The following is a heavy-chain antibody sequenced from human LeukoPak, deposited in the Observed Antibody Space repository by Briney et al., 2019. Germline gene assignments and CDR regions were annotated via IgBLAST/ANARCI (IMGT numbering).Heavy chain of an antibody. V-gene: IGHV3-30-3*01. Sequence: GGSLRLSCAASGFTFSSYTMNWVRRAPGKGLEWVAVISYDGSNKYYADSVKGRFTISRDNSKNTLYLQMNSLRAEDTAVYYCARGLNWNLRATFDYWGQGTLVTVSS. J-gene: IGHJ4*02. CDR3: ARGLNWNLRATFDY. D-gene: IGHD1-20*01. CDR2: ISYDGSNK. CDR1: GFTFSSYT.